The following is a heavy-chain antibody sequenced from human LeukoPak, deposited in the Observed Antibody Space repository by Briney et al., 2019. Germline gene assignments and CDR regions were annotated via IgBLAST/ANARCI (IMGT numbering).Heavy chain of an antibody. CDR3: ARVDTAMVLDY. J-gene: IGHJ4*02. Sequence: GASVKVSCKVSGNTLTDLSIHWVRQAPEKGLDWMGGFDPEDAEVIYAEKFQDRVTMTEDPSTDTAYMELSSLRSEDTAVYYCARVDTAMVLDYWGQGTLVTVSS. CDR2: FDPEDAEV. V-gene: IGHV1-24*01. CDR1: GNTLTDLS. D-gene: IGHD5-18*01.